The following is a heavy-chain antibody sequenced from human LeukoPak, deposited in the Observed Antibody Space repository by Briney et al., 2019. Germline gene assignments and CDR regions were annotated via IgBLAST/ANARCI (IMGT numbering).Heavy chain of an antibody. J-gene: IGHJ4*02. CDR3: ARVNWVIDY. CDR2: LYRSGST. Sequence: SETLSLTRTVSGYSISSGYHWGWIRQPPGKGLEWIGHLYRSGSTYYNPSLKSRVTMSLDTSKNQFFLDLTSVTAADTAVFYCARVNWVIDYWGQGILVTVSS. V-gene: IGHV4-38-2*02. CDR1: GYSISSGYH. D-gene: IGHD7-27*01.